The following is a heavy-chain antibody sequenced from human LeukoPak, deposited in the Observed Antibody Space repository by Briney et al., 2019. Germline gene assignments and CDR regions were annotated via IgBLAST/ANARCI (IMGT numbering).Heavy chain of an antibody. J-gene: IGHJ6*03. CDR2: ISYDGSNK. V-gene: IGHV3-30*04. CDR3: ARGRGSSGWYYYYYYYMDV. D-gene: IGHD6-19*01. Sequence: GGSLRLSCAASGFTLSSYAMHWGRQAPGGGLEWVAVISYDGSNKYYADSVKGRLTISRDNSKNTLYLQMNSLRAEDTAVYYCARGRGSSGWYYYYYYYMDVWGKGTTVTVSS. CDR1: GFTLSSYA.